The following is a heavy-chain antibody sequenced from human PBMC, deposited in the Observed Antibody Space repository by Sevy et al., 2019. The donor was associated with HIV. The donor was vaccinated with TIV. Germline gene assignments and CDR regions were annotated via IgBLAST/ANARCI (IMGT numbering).Heavy chain of an antibody. CDR3: GRDFFLAAAGTEEGNWFDP. CDR1: GFTFSSYA. J-gene: IGHJ5*02. V-gene: IGHV3-30-3*01. D-gene: IGHD6-13*01. CDR2: ISYDGSNK. Sequence: GGSLRLSCAASGFTFSSYAMHWVRQAPGKGLEWVAVISYDGSNKYYADSVKGRFTISRDNSKNTLYLQMTSLRAEDTAVYYCGRDFFLAAAGTEEGNWFDPWGQGTLVTVSS.